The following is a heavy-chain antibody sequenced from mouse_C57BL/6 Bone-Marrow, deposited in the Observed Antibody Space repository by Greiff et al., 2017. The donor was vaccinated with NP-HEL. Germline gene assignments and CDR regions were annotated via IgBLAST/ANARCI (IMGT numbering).Heavy chain of an antibody. V-gene: IGHV1-26*01. CDR2: INPNNGGT. CDR1: GYTFTDYY. CDR3: AREGKTIYYDYDEGIR. J-gene: IGHJ3*02. Sequence: EVQLQQSGPELVKPGASVKISCKASGYTFTDYYMNWVKQSHGKSLEWIGDINPNNGGTSYNQKFKGKATLTVDKSSSTAYMELRSLTSEDSAVYYCAREGKTIYYDYDEGIRWGQGTLVTVSA. D-gene: IGHD2-4*01.